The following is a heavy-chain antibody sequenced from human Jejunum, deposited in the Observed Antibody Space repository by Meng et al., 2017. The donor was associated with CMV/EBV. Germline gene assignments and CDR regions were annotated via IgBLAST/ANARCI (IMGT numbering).Heavy chain of an antibody. CDR2: IGAYNGST. CDR1: GYPCANYG. V-gene: IGHV1-18*01. D-gene: IGHD1-26*01. Sequence: ARVAQSGGEADKTGAPGRVSLQASGYPCANYGSPWVRQAPGQGLEWMGWIGAYNGSTNYAQTLQGRLTMTTDTSTSTAYMELRSLRSDDTAVYYCARVEVGITSGDYWGQGTLVTVSS. J-gene: IGHJ4*02. CDR3: ARVEVGITSGDY.